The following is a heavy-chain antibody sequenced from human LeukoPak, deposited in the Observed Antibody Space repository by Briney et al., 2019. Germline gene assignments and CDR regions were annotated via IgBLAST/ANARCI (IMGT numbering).Heavy chain of an antibody. CDR1: GFTLGSYW. V-gene: IGHV3-74*01. CDR2: VNTDGSST. J-gene: IGHJ3*02. Sequence: QPGGSLRLSCAVSGFTLGSYWMHWVRQAPGQGLAWVSRVNTDGSSTTYAESVKGRFTISKDNAKNTLCLQMNGLRAEDTAVYYCARELGAGVIGDAFDIWGQGTVVTVSS. CDR3: ARELGAGVIGDAFDI. D-gene: IGHD3-22*01.